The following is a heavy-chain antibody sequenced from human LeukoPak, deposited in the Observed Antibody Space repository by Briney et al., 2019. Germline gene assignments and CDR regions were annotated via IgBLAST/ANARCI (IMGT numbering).Heavy chain of an antibody. CDR3: ARQNDYTNPVVWFDP. D-gene: IGHD4-11*01. J-gene: IGHJ5*02. V-gene: IGHV4-39*01. Sequence: SETLSLTCTVSDGSISSHTYYWGWIRQPPGKGLEWIGSIYYRGSTIYNPSLKSRVTISVDTSKNQFSLKVRSVTAADTAEYYCARQNDYTNPVVWFDPWGQGTLVTVSS. CDR1: DGSISSHTYY. CDR2: IYYRGST.